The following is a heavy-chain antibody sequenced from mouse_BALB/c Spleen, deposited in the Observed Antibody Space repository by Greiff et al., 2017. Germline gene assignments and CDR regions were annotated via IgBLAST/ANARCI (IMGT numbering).Heavy chain of an antibody. CDR2: INSNGGST. D-gene: IGHD2-14*01. CDR1: GFTFSSYG. J-gene: IGHJ4*01. Sequence: EVKLMESGGGLVQPGGSRKLSCAASGFTFSSYGMSWVRQTPDKRLELVATINSNGGSTYYPDSVKGRFTISRDNAKNTLYLQMSSLKSEDTAMYYCARGYGGSAMDYWGQGTSVTVSS. CDR3: ARGYGGSAMDY. V-gene: IGHV5-6-3*01.